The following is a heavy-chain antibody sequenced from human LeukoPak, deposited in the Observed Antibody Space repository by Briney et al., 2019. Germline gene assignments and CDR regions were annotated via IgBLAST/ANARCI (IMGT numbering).Heavy chain of an antibody. D-gene: IGHD3-3*01. CDR3: AREGGYDFWLKGVDYYYYMDV. J-gene: IGHJ6*03. V-gene: IGHV1-8*03. Sequence: GASVKLSCKASGYTFTSYDINWVRQATGQGLEWMGWMNPNSGNTGYAQKFQGRVTITRNTSISTAYMELGSLRSEDTAVYYCAREGGYDFWLKGVDYYYYMDVWGKGTTVTVSS. CDR1: GYTFTSYD. CDR2: MNPNSGNT.